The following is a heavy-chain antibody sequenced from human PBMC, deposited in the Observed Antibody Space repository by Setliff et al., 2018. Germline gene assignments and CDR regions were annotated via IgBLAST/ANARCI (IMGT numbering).Heavy chain of an antibody. J-gene: IGHJ6*02. V-gene: IGHV4-61*02. CDR3: ARDRSAYNYGLDV. Sequence: SETLSLTCTVSGGSISSGSHYWSWIRQPAGKGLEWIGRIYASGSTNYNPSLKSRVTISVDMSKNQFSLKLSSVTAADTAVYYCARDRSAYNYGLDVWGQGTTVTVSS. CDR2: IYASGST. CDR1: GGSISSGSHY.